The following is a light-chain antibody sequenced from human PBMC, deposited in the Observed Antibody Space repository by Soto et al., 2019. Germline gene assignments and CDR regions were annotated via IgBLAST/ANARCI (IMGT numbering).Light chain of an antibody. J-gene: IGLJ1*01. CDR3: SSYAGSSNV. CDR2: EVN. Sequence: QSALTQPHSASGSPGQSVAISCTGTSSDVGGYNYVSWYQQHPGKAPKLMIYEVNKRPSGVPDRFSGSKSGNTASLTVSGLQAEDEADYYCSSYAGSSNVFGTGTQLTVL. V-gene: IGLV2-8*01. CDR1: SSDVGGYNY.